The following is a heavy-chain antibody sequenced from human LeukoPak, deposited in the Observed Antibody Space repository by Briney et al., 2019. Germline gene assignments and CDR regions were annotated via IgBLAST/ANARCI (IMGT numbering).Heavy chain of an antibody. CDR3: ARDQQHLIPGTFDI. Sequence: SQTLSLTCAVSGGSMCGVSNSWTWIRQPPGKGLEWIGYVYYSGSSYYNPSLESRVIISVDRPKNQFSLKVSSVTAADTAVYYCARDQQHLIPGTFDIWGQGIMVTVSS. D-gene: IGHD6-13*01. CDR2: VYYSGSS. J-gene: IGHJ3*02. V-gene: IGHV4-30-2*01. CDR1: GGSMCGVSNS.